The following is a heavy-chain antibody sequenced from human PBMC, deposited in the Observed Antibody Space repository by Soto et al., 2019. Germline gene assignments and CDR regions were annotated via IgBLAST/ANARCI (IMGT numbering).Heavy chain of an antibody. J-gene: IGHJ6*02. CDR2: IWYDGSKK. D-gene: IGHD3-3*01. CDR3: ARDASYYSLWSGYYPSRNGMDV. V-gene: IGHV3-33*01. CDR1: GFTFSSFG. Sequence: QVQVVESGGGVVQPGRSLRLSCAASGFTFSSFGMHWVSQAPGKGLEWVSLIWYDGSKKSYGDSVKGRFTIPRDTSRNTAYVQMNSLRADDTAVYYCARDASYYSLWSGYYPSRNGMDVWGQGTTVTVSS.